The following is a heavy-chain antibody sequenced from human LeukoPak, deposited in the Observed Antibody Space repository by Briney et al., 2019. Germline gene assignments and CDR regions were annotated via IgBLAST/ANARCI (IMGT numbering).Heavy chain of an antibody. CDR1: GGSISSYY. Sequence: SETLSLTCTVSGGSISSYYWSWIRQPPGKGLEWIGEINHSGSTNYNPSLKSRVTISVDTSKNQFSLKLSSVTAADTAVYYCARGPIVPAAIYYWGQGTLVTVSS. V-gene: IGHV4-34*01. D-gene: IGHD2-2*02. CDR2: INHSGST. J-gene: IGHJ4*02. CDR3: ARGPIVPAAIYY.